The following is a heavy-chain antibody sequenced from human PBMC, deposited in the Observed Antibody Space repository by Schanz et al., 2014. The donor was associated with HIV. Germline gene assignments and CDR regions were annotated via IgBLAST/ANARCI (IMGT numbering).Heavy chain of an antibody. D-gene: IGHD3-9*01. CDR3: ARTDYDILTGYSRGSYGMDV. Sequence: QVQLVQSGAEVKKPGASVKVSCKASGYTFTSYGISWVRQAPGQGLEWMGWISAYNGNTNYAQKLQGRVTMTTDTSTSTANMELRRLRSDDTAVYYCARTDYDILTGYSRGSYGMDVWGQGTTVTVSS. CDR2: ISAYNGNT. CDR1: GYTFTSYG. J-gene: IGHJ6*02. V-gene: IGHV1-18*01.